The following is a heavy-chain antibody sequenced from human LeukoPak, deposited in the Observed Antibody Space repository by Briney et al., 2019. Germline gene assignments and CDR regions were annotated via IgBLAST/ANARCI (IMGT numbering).Heavy chain of an antibody. J-gene: IGHJ3*02. V-gene: IGHV3-30*18. CDR2: ISHDGGNK. D-gene: IGHD3-22*01. CDR3: AKPRDYDSSGYWGAFDI. Sequence: PGGSLRLSCAASGFTFSVYGMHWVRQGPGKGLEWVALISHDGGNKNYTDSVKGRFTISRDNSKNTVYLQMNSLRPEDTALYYCAKPRDYDSSGYWGAFDIWGQGTMVTVSS. CDR1: GFTFSVYG.